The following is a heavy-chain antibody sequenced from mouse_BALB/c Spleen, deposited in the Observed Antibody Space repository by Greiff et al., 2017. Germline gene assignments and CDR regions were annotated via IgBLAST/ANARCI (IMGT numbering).Heavy chain of an antibody. CDR2: IYPGSGST. Sequence: VQLQEPGPELVKPGASVKLSCKASGYTFTDYVISWVKQRPGQGLEWIGEIYPGSGSTYYNEKFKGKATLTADKSSNTAYMQLSSLTSEDSAVYFCARNWDDAMDYWGQGTSVTVSS. CDR3: ARNWDDAMDY. CDR1: GYTFTDYV. V-gene: IGHV1-81*01. D-gene: IGHD4-1*01. J-gene: IGHJ4*01.